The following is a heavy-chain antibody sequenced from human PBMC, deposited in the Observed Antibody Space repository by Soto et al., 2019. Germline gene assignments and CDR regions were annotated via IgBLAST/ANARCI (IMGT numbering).Heavy chain of an antibody. Sequence: SETLSLTCTVSGGSINNYYWSWIRQPPGKGLEWIGYIYYSGSTNYNPSLRSRVTISVDTSKNQFSLKLSSVTAADTAVYYCARDRGYSNWFDPWGQGTLVTVSS. CDR3: ARDRGYSNWFDP. D-gene: IGHD5-18*01. CDR1: GGSINNYY. J-gene: IGHJ5*02. CDR2: IYYSGST. V-gene: IGHV4-59*01.